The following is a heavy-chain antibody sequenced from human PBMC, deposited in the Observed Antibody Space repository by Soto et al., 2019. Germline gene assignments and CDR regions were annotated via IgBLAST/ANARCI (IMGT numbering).Heavy chain of an antibody. CDR2: ISYNGNNK. V-gene: IGHV3-30*18. Sequence: QIQLVESGGGVVQPGTSQKLSCTASGFALSSYGMHWVRQAPGKGLEWVSVISYNGNNKYYADSVRGRFTIPRDNSRSTLYLQMDSLRPEDTAVYYCAKDRGHLAVAAITGGGDFDKWGQGTTVTVSS. J-gene: IGHJ3*01. D-gene: IGHD6-19*01. CDR3: AKDRGHLAVAAITGGGDFDK. CDR1: GFALSSYG.